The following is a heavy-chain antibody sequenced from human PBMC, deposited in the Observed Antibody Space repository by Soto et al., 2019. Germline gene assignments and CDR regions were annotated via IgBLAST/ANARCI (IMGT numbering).Heavy chain of an antibody. V-gene: IGHV3-23*01. J-gene: IGHJ3*02. Sequence: EVRLLESGGTLVQPGGSLRLSCAASGFTFRSYAMSWVRQAPGKVREWVSAISGSGDSTYYADSVKGLLTISRDNSKNKRYLHMNSRRAADTAVYDCVKGGYSYDSSDSDAFDIWGQGTKVTVSS. CDR3: VKGGYSYDSSDSDAFDI. D-gene: IGHD3-22*01. CDR1: GFTFRSYA. CDR2: ISGSGDST.